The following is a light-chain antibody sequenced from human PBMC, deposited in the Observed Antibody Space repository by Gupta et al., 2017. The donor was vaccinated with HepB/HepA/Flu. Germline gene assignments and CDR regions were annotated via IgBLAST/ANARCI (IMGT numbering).Light chain of an antibody. CDR1: QSISSW. CDR2: KAS. V-gene: IGKV1-5*03. J-gene: IGKJ4*01. CDR3: QQDPTFRLT. Sequence: DIQMTQSPSTLSASVGDRVTITCRASQSISSWLAWYQQKPGKAPKFLIYKASNLESGVPSRFSGSGSGTEFTLTIIGLQPDDFAIYYCQQDPTFRLTFGGGTKLEIK.